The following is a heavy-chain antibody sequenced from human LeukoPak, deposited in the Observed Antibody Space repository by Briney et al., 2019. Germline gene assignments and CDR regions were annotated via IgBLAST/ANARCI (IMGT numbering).Heavy chain of an antibody. CDR2: ISDDGKST. CDR3: APFWVRGSSAPGLGY. Sequence: GGSLGLSCAASGFSFSSYWMHWVRQSRGKWLVWVSRISDDGKSTVYADSVKGRFTISRDNAKNTLYLQMNSLRAEDTAVYYCAPFWVRGSSAPGLGYWGQGTLVTVSS. D-gene: IGHD3-10*01. V-gene: IGHV3-74*01. CDR1: GFSFSSYW. J-gene: IGHJ4*02.